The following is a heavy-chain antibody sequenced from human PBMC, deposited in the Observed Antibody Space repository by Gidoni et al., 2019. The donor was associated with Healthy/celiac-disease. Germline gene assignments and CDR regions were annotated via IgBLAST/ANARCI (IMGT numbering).Heavy chain of an antibody. D-gene: IGHD5-12*01. Sequence: EVQLVQSGAEVKKPGESLRISWKGSGYSFTSYWISGVRQMPGKGLEWMGRIDPSDSYTNYSPSFQGHVTISADKSISTAYLQWSSLKASDTAMYYCARGTTVGGYDPNYYYYGMDVWGQGTTVTVSS. V-gene: IGHV5-10-1*03. CDR2: IDPSDSYT. CDR3: ARGTTVGGYDPNYYYYGMDV. J-gene: IGHJ6*02. CDR1: GYSFTSYW.